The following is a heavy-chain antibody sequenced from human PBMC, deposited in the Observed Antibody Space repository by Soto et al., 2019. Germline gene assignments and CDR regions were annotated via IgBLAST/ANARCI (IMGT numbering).Heavy chain of an antibody. D-gene: IGHD3-22*01. J-gene: IGHJ5*02. CDR1: GYTFTSYA. V-gene: IGHV1-3*05. CDR2: INAGNGNT. CDR3: ARSVTGYSNWFDP. Sequence: QVQLVQSGAEEKKPGASVKVSCKASGYTFTSYAMHWVRQAPGQRLEWMGWINAGNGNTKYSQKFQGRVTITRDTSASTDYMELSSLRSEDTAVYYCARSVTGYSNWFDPWGQGTLVTVSS.